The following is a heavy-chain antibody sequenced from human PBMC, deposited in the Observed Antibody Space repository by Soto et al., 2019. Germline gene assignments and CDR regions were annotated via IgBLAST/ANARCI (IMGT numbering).Heavy chain of an antibody. D-gene: IGHD2-15*01. V-gene: IGHV1-69*06. J-gene: IGHJ6*02. CDR1: GGTFGRYA. CDR3: ATDCSSGSCYGASGMDV. Sequence: QVQLEQSGAEVKKPGSSVKVSCKASGGTFGRYAISWVRRAPGQSLEWMGQINAGFGATDLAQMFQGRVTITADKSTTTVYMELSSLRSDDTAVYYCATDCSSGSCYGASGMDVWGQGTTVTVSS. CDR2: INAGFGAT.